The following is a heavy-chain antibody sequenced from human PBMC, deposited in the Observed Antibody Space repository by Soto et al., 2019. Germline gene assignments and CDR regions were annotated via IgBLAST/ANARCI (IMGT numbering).Heavy chain of an antibody. CDR3: ATSKGGAFDI. Sequence: GGSLRLSCASSGFTFSSYGMHWVRQAPGKGLEWVAVISYDGSNKYYADSVKGRFTISRDNSKNALYLQMNSLRAEDTAVYYCATSKGGAFDIWGQGTMVTVSS. J-gene: IGHJ3*02. CDR1: GFTFSSYG. V-gene: IGHV3-30*03. D-gene: IGHD1-26*01. CDR2: ISYDGSNK.